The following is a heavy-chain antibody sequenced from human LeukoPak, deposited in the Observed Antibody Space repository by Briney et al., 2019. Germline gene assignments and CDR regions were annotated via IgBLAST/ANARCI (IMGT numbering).Heavy chain of an antibody. Sequence: PSETLSLTCTVSGDSISTYYWTWVRQPPGKGLEWIGYVYYSGSTNYNLSLKSRVTISVDTSKNQFSLKLNSVTAADTAVYYCARGRCSGGSCYSSFFYYGMDVWGQGTTVTVSS. J-gene: IGHJ6*02. D-gene: IGHD2-15*01. CDR1: GDSISTYY. CDR2: VYYSGST. V-gene: IGHV4-59*01. CDR3: ARGRCSGGSCYSSFFYYGMDV.